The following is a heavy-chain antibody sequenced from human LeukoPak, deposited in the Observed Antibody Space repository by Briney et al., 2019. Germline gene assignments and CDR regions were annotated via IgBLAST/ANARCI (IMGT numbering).Heavy chain of an antibody. D-gene: IGHD5-12*01. Sequence: SETLSLTCTVSGVSISSYYWSWIRQSLEKGLEWIGYIFYSGSTNYNPSLKSRVTISVDTSKNQFSLKLTSVTAADTAVYYCARSRAYDYHFDNWGQGTLVTVSS. CDR2: IFYSGST. CDR1: GVSISSYY. V-gene: IGHV4-59*01. CDR3: ARSRAYDYHFDN. J-gene: IGHJ4*02.